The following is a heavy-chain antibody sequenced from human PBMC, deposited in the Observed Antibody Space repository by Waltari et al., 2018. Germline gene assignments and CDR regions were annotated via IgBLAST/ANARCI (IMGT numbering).Heavy chain of an antibody. D-gene: IGHD1-26*01. V-gene: IGHV4-4*02. CDR3: ARGGSYYGFDY. J-gene: IGHJ4*02. Sequence: QVQLQESGTGLVKPSGTLSLTCAVSGGSIRSSNWWSWVRQPPGQGLEWTGEIYHSGSNNDNPALNSRVTISVDKSKNQFSLKLSSVTAADTAVYYCARGGSYYGFDYCGQGTLVTVSS. CDR1: GGSIRSSNW. CDR2: IYHSGSN.